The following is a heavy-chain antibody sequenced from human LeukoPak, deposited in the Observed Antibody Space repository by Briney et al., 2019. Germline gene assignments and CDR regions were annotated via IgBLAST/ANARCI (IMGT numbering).Heavy chain of an antibody. D-gene: IGHD5-18*01. V-gene: IGHV1-69*04. CDR2: IIPLFGIA. CDR1: GGTFSSCA. J-gene: IGHJ5*02. CDR3: ARDSGQNTAMVLNWFDP. Sequence: ASVKISCKASGGTFSSCAISGVRQATGQELEWMGRIIPLFGIANYARKFQGRVTIHADKSTTTAYMKLRSLRSEDTAVYYCARDSGQNTAMVLNWFDPWGQGTLVTVSS.